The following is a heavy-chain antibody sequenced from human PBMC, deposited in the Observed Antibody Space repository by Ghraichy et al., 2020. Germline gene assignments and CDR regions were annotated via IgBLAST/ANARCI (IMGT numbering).Heavy chain of an antibody. Sequence: GGSLRLSCAASGFTFSSYGMHWVRQAPGKGLEWVAVISYDGSNKYYADSVKGRFTISRDNSKNTLYLQMNSLRAEDTAVYYCAKDLSIPQTDYDSSAQGPEGYWGQGTLVTVSS. CDR2: ISYDGSNK. D-gene: IGHD3-22*01. CDR3: AKDLSIPQTDYDSSAQGPEGY. V-gene: IGHV3-30*18. CDR1: GFTFSSYG. J-gene: IGHJ4*02.